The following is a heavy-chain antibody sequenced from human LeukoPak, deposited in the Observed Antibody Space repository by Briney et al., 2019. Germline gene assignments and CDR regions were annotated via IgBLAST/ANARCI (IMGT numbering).Heavy chain of an antibody. Sequence: SETLSLTCAVSGGSISSGGYSWSWIRQPPGKGLKWIGEINHSGSTNYNPSLKSRVTISVDTSKNQFSLKLSSVTAADTAVYYCARGREVVADSSGWYYYFDYWGQGTLVTVSS. D-gene: IGHD6-19*01. V-gene: IGHV4-34*01. J-gene: IGHJ4*02. CDR1: GGSISSGGYS. CDR3: ARGREVVADSSGWYYYFDY. CDR2: INHSGST.